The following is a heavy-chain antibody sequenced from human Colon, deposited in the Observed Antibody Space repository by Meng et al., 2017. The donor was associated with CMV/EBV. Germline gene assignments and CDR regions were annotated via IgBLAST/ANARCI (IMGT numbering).Heavy chain of an antibody. J-gene: IGHJ4*02. CDR3: ARANFDYYYFDS. D-gene: IGHD2/OR15-2a*01. V-gene: IGHV3-48*03. CDR1: GFTFNKYE. Sequence: GGSLRLSCAVSGFTFNKYEMNWVRQTPEKGLEWVSYISGSGGTIYYADSVKGRFTISRDNAKNSLYLEMSSLRAEDTGFYYCARANFDYYYFDSWGQGTLVTVSS. CDR2: ISGSGGTI.